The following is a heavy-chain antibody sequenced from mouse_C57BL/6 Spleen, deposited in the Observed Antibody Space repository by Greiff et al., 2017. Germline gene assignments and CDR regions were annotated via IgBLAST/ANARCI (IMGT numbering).Heavy chain of an antibody. CDR1: GYTFTSYW. CDR2: IDPSDSYT. D-gene: IGHD1-1*01. CDR3: ARGDYYGSSSFAY. J-gene: IGHJ3*01. Sequence: QVQLQQPGAELVMPGASVKLSCKASGYTFTSYWMHWVKQRPGQGLEWIGEIDPSDSYTNYNQKFTGKSTLTVDKSSSTAYMQLSSLTSEDSAVYYCARGDYYGSSSFAYWGQGTLVTVSA. V-gene: IGHV1-69*01.